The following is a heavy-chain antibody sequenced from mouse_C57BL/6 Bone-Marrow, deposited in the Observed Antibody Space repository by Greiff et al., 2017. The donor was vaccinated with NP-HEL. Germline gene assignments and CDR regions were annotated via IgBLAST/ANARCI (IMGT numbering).Heavy chain of an antibody. D-gene: IGHD1-1*01. J-gene: IGHJ3*01. V-gene: IGHV5-17*01. CDR2: ISSGSSTI. CDR3: APITTVAPFAY. Sequence: EVQRVESGGGLVKPGGSLKLSCAASGFTFSDYGMHWVRQAPEKGLEWVAYISSGSSTIYYADTVKGRFTISRDNAKNTLCLQRTSLRSEDTAMYYCAPITTVAPFAYWGQGTLVTVSA. CDR1: GFTFSDYG.